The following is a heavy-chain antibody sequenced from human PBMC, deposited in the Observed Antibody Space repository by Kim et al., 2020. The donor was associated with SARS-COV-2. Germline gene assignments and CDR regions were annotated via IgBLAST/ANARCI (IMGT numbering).Heavy chain of an antibody. V-gene: IGHV1-2*06. Sequence: ASVKVSCKASGYTFTGYYMHWVRQAPGQGLEWMGRINPNSGGTNYAQKFQGRVTMTRDTSISTAYMELSRLRSDDTAVYYCARWGLGITGTPYNWFDPWGQGTLVTVSS. CDR3: ARWGLGITGTPYNWFDP. D-gene: IGHD1-20*01. CDR1: GYTFTGYY. CDR2: INPNSGGT. J-gene: IGHJ5*02.